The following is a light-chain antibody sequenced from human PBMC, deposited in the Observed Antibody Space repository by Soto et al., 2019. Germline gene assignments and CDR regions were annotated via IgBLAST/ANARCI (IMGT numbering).Light chain of an antibody. CDR2: GAS. V-gene: IGKV3-15*01. CDR3: QQYNNWHPWT. Sequence: EIVMTQSPATLSVSPGERSTLSRMAIQSVSSKLAWYQQKPCQAPRLLLYGASTRATGIPARFSGSGSGTEFTLTISSLQYEDFAVYYCQQYNNWHPWTFGQGTKVDIK. J-gene: IGKJ1*01. CDR1: QSVSSK.